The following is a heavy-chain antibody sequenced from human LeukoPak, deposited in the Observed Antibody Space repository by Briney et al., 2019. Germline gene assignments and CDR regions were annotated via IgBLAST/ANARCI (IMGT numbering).Heavy chain of an antibody. V-gene: IGHV4-61*02. CDR1: GGSISSGSYY. D-gene: IGHD6-19*01. CDR3: ARGGTGYSSGWYGAYFDY. CDR2: IYTSGST. J-gene: IGHJ4*02. Sequence: PSETLSLTCTVSGGSISSGSYYWSWIRQPAGKGLEWIGRIYTSGSTNYNPSLKSRVTISVDTSKNQFSLKLSSVTAADTAVYYCARGGTGYSSGWYGAYFDYWGQGTLVTVSS.